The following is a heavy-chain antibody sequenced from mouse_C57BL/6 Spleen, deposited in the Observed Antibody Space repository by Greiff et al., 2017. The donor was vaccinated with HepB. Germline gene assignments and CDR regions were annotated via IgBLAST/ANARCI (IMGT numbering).Heavy chain of an antibody. V-gene: IGHV1-72*01. CDR3: ARFPSTMVTGGWYFDV. CDR2: IDPNSGGT. Sequence: VQLQQPGAELVKPGASVKLSCKASGYTFTSYWMHWVKQRPGRGLEWIGRIDPNSGGTKYNEKFKSKATLTVDKPSSTAYMQLSSLTSEDSAVYYCARFPSTMVTGGWYFDVWGTGTTVTVSS. J-gene: IGHJ1*03. CDR1: GYTFTSYW. D-gene: IGHD2-2*01.